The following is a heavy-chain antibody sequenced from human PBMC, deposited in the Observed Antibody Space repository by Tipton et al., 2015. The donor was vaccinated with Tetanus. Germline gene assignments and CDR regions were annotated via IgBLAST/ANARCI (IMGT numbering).Heavy chain of an antibody. CDR3: ARHNNFWSGYYIVY. V-gene: IGHV4-59*08. CDR1: GGSISSYY. Sequence: GLVKPSETLSLTCTVSGGSISSYYWSWIRQPPGKGLEWIGYIYYSGSTNYNPSLKSRVTISVDTSKNQFSLKLSSVTAADTAVYYCARHNNFWSGYYIVYWGQGTLVTVSS. CDR2: IYYSGST. D-gene: IGHD3-3*01. J-gene: IGHJ4*02.